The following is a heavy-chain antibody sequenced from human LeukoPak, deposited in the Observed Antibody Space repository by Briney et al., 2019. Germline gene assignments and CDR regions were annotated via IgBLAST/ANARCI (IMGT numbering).Heavy chain of an antibody. CDR2: INSDSGFT. CDR3: ARNFDMKGFDP. D-gene: IGHD3-9*01. J-gene: IGHJ5*02. CDR1: GYTFTGYY. Sequence: ASVKVSCKASGYTFTGYYMNWVRQAPGQGLEWMGWINSDSGFTKYAQKFQGRATMTRDTSITTVYMDLTRLTSDDTAVYYYARNFDMKGFDPWGQGTLVTVSS. V-gene: IGHV1-2*02.